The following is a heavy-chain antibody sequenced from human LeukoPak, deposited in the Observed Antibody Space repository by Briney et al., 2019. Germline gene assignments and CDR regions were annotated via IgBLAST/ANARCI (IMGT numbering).Heavy chain of an antibody. D-gene: IGHD4-23*01. Sequence: GGSLRLSCAASGFTFSSYAMSWVRQAPGKGLEWVANIAQDGSEIRYVDSVKGRFTISRDNAKNSVYLQMNSLTVEDTAVYYCSTSGPHGGKSPAGYWGQGTLVTVSS. CDR1: GFTFSSYA. CDR2: IAQDGSEI. J-gene: IGHJ4*02. CDR3: STSGPHGGKSPAGY. V-gene: IGHV3-7*01.